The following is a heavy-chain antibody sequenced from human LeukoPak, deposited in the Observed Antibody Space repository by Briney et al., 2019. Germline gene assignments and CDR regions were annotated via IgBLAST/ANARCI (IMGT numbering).Heavy chain of an antibody. V-gene: IGHV1-18*01. CDR2: INAFNGDT. J-gene: IGHJ5*02. CDR3: ARDGSGTWLDP. CDR1: GYSFTNYG. Sequence: GASVKVSCKGSGYSFTNYGISWVRQAPGQGLEWMGWINAFNGDTNHAQKFQGRVTMTRDTSTSTAYMELRSLRSDDTAVYYCARDGSGTWLDPWGQGTLVTVSS. D-gene: IGHD3-10*01.